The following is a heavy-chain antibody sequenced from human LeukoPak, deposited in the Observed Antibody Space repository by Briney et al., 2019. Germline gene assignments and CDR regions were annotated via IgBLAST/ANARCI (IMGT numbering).Heavy chain of an antibody. V-gene: IGHV4-34*01. Sequence: SETLSLTCAVYGGSFSGYYWSWIRQPPGKGLEWIGEINHSGSTNYNPSLKSRVTMSADTSKNQFSLQLSSVTATGTAVYYCARGTAVAEYWGQGILVTVSS. CDR3: ARGTAVAEY. CDR2: INHSGST. D-gene: IGHD6-19*01. CDR1: GGSFSGYY. J-gene: IGHJ4*02.